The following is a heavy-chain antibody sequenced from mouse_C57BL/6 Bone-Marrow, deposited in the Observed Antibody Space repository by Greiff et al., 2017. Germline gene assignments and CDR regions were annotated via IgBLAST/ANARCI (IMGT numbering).Heavy chain of an antibody. CDR1: GYSFTGYY. Sequence: EVKLMESGPELVKPGASVKISCKASGYSFTGYYMHWVKQSHGNILDWIGFIYPYNGVSSYNQKFKGKATLTVDKSSSTAYMELRSLTSEDSAVYYCARRDGYYWYFDVWGTETTVTVSS. V-gene: IGHV1-31*01. J-gene: IGHJ1*03. CDR2: IYPYNGVS. D-gene: IGHD2-3*01. CDR3: ARRDGYYWYFDV.